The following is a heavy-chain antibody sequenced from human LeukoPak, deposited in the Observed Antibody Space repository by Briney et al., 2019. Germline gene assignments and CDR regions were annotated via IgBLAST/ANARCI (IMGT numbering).Heavy chain of an antibody. CDR3: ARSPERLGQGYLDS. Sequence: GGSLRLSCAASGFTFSSYSMHWVRQAPGKGLQWLTLISYHGSNKDYTDSVKGRFIISRDNSKNTLFLQMNSLRTEDTAIYFCARSPERLGQGYLDSWGQGTLVTVSS. V-gene: IGHV3-30*04. D-gene: IGHD3/OR15-3a*01. CDR1: GFTFSSYS. CDR2: ISYHGSNK. J-gene: IGHJ4*02.